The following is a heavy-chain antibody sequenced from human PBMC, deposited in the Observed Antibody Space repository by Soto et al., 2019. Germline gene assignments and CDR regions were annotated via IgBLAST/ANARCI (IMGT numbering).Heavy chain of an antibody. Sequence: QVQLVQSGTEVKKPGSSVTVSCKASGGPYSKYSISWVRQAPGQGLEWMGRIIPIFDITNYAQKFQGRVTITADKSTSTVYMDLSSLRSEDTAVYYWARSLLGDHYDSDGLDSWGQGTLGSVSS. J-gene: IGHJ4*02. D-gene: IGHD3-22*01. CDR3: ARSLLGDHYDSDGLDS. CDR1: GGPYSKYS. CDR2: IIPIFDIT. V-gene: IGHV1-69*02.